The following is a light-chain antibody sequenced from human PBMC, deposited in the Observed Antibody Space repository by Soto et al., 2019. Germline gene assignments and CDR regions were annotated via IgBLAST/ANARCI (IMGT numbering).Light chain of an antibody. Sequence: QSALTQPPSVSGSPGQSVTISCTGTSSDVGSYNRVSWYQQPPGTAPKLIIYEVSNRPSGVPDRFSGSKSGNTASLTISGLQAEDEADYYCSSFTSSSSLVFGGGTKLIVL. CDR2: EVS. V-gene: IGLV2-18*02. CDR1: SSDVGSYNR. CDR3: SSFTSSSSLV. J-gene: IGLJ2*01.